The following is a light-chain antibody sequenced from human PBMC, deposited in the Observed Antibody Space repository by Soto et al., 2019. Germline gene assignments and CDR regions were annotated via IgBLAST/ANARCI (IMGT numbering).Light chain of an antibody. CDR3: QQYGSSAS. V-gene: IGKV3D-20*01. J-gene: IGKJ1*01. Sequence: ILLSQFPATLSFPALERSTIYYLASQRVSGGFLAWYQQKPGLAPRLILYDTSFRATGIPDRFSGSGSGTDFTLTISRLDPEDFAVYCCQQYGSSASFGQGTKVEIK. CDR2: DTS. CDR1: QRVSGGF.